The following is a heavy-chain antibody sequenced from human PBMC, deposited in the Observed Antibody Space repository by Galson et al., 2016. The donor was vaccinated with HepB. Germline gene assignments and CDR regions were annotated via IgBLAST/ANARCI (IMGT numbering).Heavy chain of an antibody. CDR3: ARESTGRGVDAFDI. D-gene: IGHD3-16*01. CDR1: GITFSRHS. J-gene: IGHJ3*02. CDR2: ISSSSSTA. V-gene: IGHV3-48*01. Sequence: SLRLSCAASGITFSRHSMNWVRQAPGKGLEWVSYISSSSSTAYYTESVKGRFTISRENAKNSLYLQMNSLRAGDTAVYYCARESTGRGVDAFDIWGQGTMVTVSS.